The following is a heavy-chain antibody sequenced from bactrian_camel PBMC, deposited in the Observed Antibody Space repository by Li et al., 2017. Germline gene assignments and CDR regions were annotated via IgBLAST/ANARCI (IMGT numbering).Heavy chain of an antibody. D-gene: IGHD3*01. J-gene: IGHJ4*01. CDR2: IHIRGNST. CDR1: GYSSRTSC. V-gene: IGHV3S1*01. CDR3: ATWGSDAFFN. Sequence: SLRLSCATSGYSSRTSCMGWIRQAPGKEREGVAAIHIRGNSTIYGGSVKGRFTISRDNAKNTLYLQMNSLKSEDTALYYCATWGSDAFFNWGQGTQVTVS.